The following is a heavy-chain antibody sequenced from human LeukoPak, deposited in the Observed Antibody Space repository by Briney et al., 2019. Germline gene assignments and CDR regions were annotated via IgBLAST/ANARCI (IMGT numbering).Heavy chain of an antibody. J-gene: IGHJ5*02. Sequence: GGSLRLSCAASGFTFSTFAVIWVRQPPGKGLEWVSSIFPSGDEIHYADSVRGRFTIFRDNSKSTLSLQMNSLRAEDTAIYYCATYRQVLLPFEAWGQGTLVTVSS. V-gene: IGHV3-23*01. CDR2: IFPSGDEI. CDR3: ATYRQVLLPFEA. CDR1: GFTFSTFA. D-gene: IGHD2-8*02.